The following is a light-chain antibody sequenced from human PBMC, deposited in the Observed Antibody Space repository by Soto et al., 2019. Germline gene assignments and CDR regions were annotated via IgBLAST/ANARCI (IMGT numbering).Light chain of an antibody. CDR2: DTN. V-gene: IGLV7-43*01. Sequence: QAVVTQEPSLTVSPGGTVTLTCASSTGAVTSVYYPNWFQQKPGQAPRALIYDTNNKHSWTPARFSGSLLGGKAALTLSRVQPEDEADYYCLLYYGGARVFGGGTKLTVL. CDR1: TGAVTSVYY. J-gene: IGLJ2*01. CDR3: LLYYGGARV.